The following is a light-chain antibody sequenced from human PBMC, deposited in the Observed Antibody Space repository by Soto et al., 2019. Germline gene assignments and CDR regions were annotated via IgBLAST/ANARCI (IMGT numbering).Light chain of an antibody. CDR3: QQYGSSPPIT. J-gene: IGKJ5*01. CDR1: QSVSSSY. V-gene: IGKV3-20*01. CDR2: GAS. Sequence: EIVMTQSPATLSVSPGERATLSCRACQSVSSSYLAWYQQKPGQAXXLLLYGASSRATGIPDRFSGSGSGTDFILTISRLEPEDFAVYYCQQYGSSPPITFCQGTRLEI.